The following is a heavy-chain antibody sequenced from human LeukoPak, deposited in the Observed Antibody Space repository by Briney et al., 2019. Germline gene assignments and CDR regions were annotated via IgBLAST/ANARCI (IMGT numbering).Heavy chain of an antibody. CDR1: GFTFNIFW. J-gene: IGHJ4*02. Sequence: GGSLRLSCAASGFTFNIFWMSWVRQAPGKGLEWVANIKNDGSEEYYGDSVRGRFTISRDNAKNSLILQMNSLRGEDTAVYYCARALGNSTGDYWGQGTLVTVSS. D-gene: IGHD7-27*01. V-gene: IGHV3-7*04. CDR3: ARALGNSTGDY. CDR2: IKNDGSEE.